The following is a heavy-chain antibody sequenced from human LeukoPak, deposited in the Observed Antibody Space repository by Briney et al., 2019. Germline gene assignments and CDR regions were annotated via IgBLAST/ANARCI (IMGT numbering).Heavy chain of an antibody. CDR1: GFTFSSYG. CDR2: IRYDGSNK. J-gene: IGHJ4*02. D-gene: IGHD6-6*01. CDR3: AKGGAYSSSSPGNFDY. Sequence: GGSLRLSCAASGFTFSSYGMHWVRQAPGKGLGWVAFIRYDGSNKYYADSVKGRFTISRDNSKNTLYLQMNSLRAEDTAVYYCAKGGAYSSSSPGNFDYWGQGTLVTVSS. V-gene: IGHV3-30*02.